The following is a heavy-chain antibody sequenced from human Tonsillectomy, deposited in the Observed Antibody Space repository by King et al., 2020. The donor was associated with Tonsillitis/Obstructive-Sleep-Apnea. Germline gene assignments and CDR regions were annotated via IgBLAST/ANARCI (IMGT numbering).Heavy chain of an antibody. J-gene: IGHJ6*03. CDR1: GFTFSIYA. D-gene: IGHD3-3*01. CDR2: ISYDGSNK. CDR3: ARDGPRTIFGVDHGFYYYYYYMDV. V-gene: IGHV3-30*01. Sequence: VQLVESGGGVVQPGRSLRLSCAASGFTFSIYAMHWVRQAPGKGLEWVAVISYDGSNKYYADSVKGRFTISRDNSTTTLYLQMNSLRAEDTAVYYCARDGPRTIFGVDHGFYYYYYYMDVWGQGTTVTVSS.